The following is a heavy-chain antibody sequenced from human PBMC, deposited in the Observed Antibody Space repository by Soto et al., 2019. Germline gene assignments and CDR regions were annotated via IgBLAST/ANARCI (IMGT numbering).Heavy chain of an antibody. CDR3: ARDPWY. CDR2: INSGGST. CDR1: GFTVSSNY. Sequence: EVQLMESGGGLIQPGGSLRLSCAVSGFTVSSNYMSWVRQAPGKGLEWVSIINSGGSTYYADSVKGRFTISRDNSKNTLYLQINSLRTEDTAVYYCARDPWYWGQGTLVTVSS. V-gene: IGHV3-53*01. J-gene: IGHJ4*02.